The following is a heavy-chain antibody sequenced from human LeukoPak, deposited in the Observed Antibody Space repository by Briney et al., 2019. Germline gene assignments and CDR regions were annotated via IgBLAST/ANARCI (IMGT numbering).Heavy chain of an antibody. CDR3: AKQNSRGFDY. CDR2: ISEGADIT. CDR1: GFNFRYYA. V-gene: IGHV3-23*01. J-gene: IGHJ4*02. D-gene: IGHD2/OR15-2a*01. Sequence: GGSLRLSCAPSGFNFRYYAMTWVRQAPGKGLECVSGISEGADITYYGGSVKGRFTISRDNSKNTLYLQMNSLRAEDTAVYYCAKQNSRGFDYWGQGTLVTVSS.